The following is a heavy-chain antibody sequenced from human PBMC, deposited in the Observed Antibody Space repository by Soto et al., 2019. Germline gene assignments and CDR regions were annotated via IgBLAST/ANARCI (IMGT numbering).Heavy chain of an antibody. D-gene: IGHD2-2*01. V-gene: IGHV4-39*01. CDR3: ATGYCSSTSCYAGGDQLFDY. CDR1: GGSISSSSYY. Sequence: SETLSLTCTVSGGSISSSSYYWGWIRQPPGKGLEWIGSIYYSGSTYYNPSLKSRVTISVDTSKNQFSLKLSSVTAADTAVYYCATGYCSSTSCYAGGDQLFDYWGQGTLVTVSS. CDR2: IYYSGST. J-gene: IGHJ4*02.